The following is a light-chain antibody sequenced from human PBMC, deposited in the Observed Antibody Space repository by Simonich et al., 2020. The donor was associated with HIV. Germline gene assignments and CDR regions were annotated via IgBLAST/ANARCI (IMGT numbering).Light chain of an antibody. J-gene: IGLJ1*01. CDR2: EDS. CDR3: YSTDSSGNHYV. CDR1: ELPKKY. Sequence: VLTQPPSVSVSPGQTARITCSGDELPKKYAYWYKKKSGQAPVLVIYEDSKRPSGIPESFSGSSSGTMATLTISGAQVEDEADYYCYSTDSSGNHYVFGTGTKVTVL. V-gene: IGLV3-10*01.